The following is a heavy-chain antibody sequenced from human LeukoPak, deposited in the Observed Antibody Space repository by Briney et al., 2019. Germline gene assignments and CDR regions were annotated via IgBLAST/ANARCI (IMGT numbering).Heavy chain of an antibody. Sequence: PGGSLRHSCAASGFTFSSYAMSWVRQAPGKGLEWVSAISGSGGSTYYADSVKGRFTISRDNSKNTLYLQMNSLRAEDTAVYYCAKESFDCSGGSCYGRFDYWGQGTLVTVSS. D-gene: IGHD2-15*01. V-gene: IGHV3-23*01. J-gene: IGHJ4*02. CDR3: AKESFDCSGGSCYGRFDY. CDR2: ISGSGGST. CDR1: GFTFSSYA.